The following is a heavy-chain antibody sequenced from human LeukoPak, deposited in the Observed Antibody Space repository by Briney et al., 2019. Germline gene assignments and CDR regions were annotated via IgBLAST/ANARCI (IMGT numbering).Heavy chain of an antibody. CDR2: IYSGGST. Sequence: PGGSLRLSCAASGFTVSSNYMSWVRQAPGKGLEWVSVIYSGGSTYYADSVKGRFTISRDNSKNTLYLQMNSLRAEDTAVYYCAIDSRGSSWYVDYYYYYMDVWGKGTTVTVSS. V-gene: IGHV3-53*01. J-gene: IGHJ6*03. D-gene: IGHD6-13*01. CDR3: AIDSRGSSWYVDYYYYYMDV. CDR1: GFTVSSNY.